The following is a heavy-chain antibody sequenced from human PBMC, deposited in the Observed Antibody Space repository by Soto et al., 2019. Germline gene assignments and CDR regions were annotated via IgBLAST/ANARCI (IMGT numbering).Heavy chain of an antibody. Sequence: HGESLKISCKGSGYSFTSDWIAWVRQMPGKGLDWMGIIYPGDSDTRYSPSFQGQVTISADKSISTAYLQWSSLKASDTGMYYCARFGGSTFSKPQFDYWGQGTLVTVSS. CDR1: GYSFTSDW. CDR3: ARFGGSTFSKPQFDY. V-gene: IGHV5-51*01. CDR2: IYPGDSDT. D-gene: IGHD2-2*01. J-gene: IGHJ4*02.